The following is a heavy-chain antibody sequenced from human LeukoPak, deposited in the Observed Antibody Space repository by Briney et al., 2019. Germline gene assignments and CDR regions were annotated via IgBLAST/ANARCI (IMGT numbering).Heavy chain of an antibody. J-gene: IGHJ1*01. CDR2: ISGSGGST. CDR1: GFTFSSYA. CDR3: AKYCSSTSCPPRH. Sequence: GGSLRLPCAASGFTFSSYAMSWVRQAPGKGLEWVSAISGSGGSTYYADSVKGWFTISRDNSKNTLYLQMNSLRAEDTAVYYCAKYCSSTSCPPRHWGQGTLVTVSS. V-gene: IGHV3-23*01. D-gene: IGHD2-2*01.